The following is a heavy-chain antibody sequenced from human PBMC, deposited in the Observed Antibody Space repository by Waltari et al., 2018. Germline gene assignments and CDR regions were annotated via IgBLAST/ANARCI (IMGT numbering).Heavy chain of an antibody. CDR3: ATKGTLSGYSGYAQSGFDY. D-gene: IGHD5-12*01. V-gene: IGHV3-23*04. CDR1: GFTFSSYA. J-gene: IGHJ4*02. CDR2: ISGSGGST. Sequence: EVQLVESGGGLVQPGGSLRLSCAASGFTFSSYAMSWVRQAPGQGLEWVSAISGSGGSTYYADSVKGRFTISRDNSKNTLYLQMNSLRAEDTAVYYCATKGTLSGYSGYAQSGFDYWGQGTLVTVSS.